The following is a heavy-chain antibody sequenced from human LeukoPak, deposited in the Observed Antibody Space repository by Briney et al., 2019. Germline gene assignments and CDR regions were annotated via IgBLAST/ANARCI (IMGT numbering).Heavy chain of an antibody. D-gene: IGHD3-10*01. V-gene: IGHV1-8*01. CDR2: MNPNSGNT. Sequence: ASVKVSCKASGYTFTSYDINWVRQATGQGLEWMGWMNPNSGNTGYAQKFQGRVTMTRNTSISTAYMELSSLRSEDTAVYYCARDLRISVTYYYGSGSYYNLDYYYYGMDVWGQGTTVTVSS. CDR1: GYTFTSYD. CDR3: ARDLRISVTYYYGSGSYYNLDYYYYGMDV. J-gene: IGHJ6*02.